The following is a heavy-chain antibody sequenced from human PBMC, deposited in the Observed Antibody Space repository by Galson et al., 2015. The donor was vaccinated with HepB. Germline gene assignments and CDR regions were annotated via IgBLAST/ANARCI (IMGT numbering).Heavy chain of an antibody. D-gene: IGHD3-22*01. V-gene: IGHV3-30*02. J-gene: IGHJ3*02. Sequence: SLRLSCAASGFTFSSYGMHWVRQAPGKGLEWVAFIRYDGSNKYYADSVKGRFTISRGNSKNTLYLQMNSLRAEDTAVYYCAKDLHYDSSGDDAFDILGQGTMVTVSS. CDR1: GFTFSSYG. CDR2: IRYDGSNK. CDR3: AKDLHYDSSGDDAFDI.